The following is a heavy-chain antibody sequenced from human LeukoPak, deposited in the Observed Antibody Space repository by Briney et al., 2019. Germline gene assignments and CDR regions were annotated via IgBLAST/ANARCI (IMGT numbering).Heavy chain of an antibody. V-gene: IGHV3-53*01. J-gene: IGHJ4*02. D-gene: IGHD6-19*01. Sequence: GGSLRLSCAASGFTVSSNYMSWVRQAPGKGLEWVSVIYSGGSTYYADSVKGRFTISRDNSKNTLYLQMNSLRAEDTAVYYCARVKVAYSSGWYFDYWGQGTLVTVSS. CDR2: IYSGGST. CDR1: GFTVSSNY. CDR3: ARVKVAYSSGWYFDY.